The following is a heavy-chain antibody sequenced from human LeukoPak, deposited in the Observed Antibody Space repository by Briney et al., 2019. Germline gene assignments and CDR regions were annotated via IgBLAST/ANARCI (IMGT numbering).Heavy chain of an antibody. V-gene: IGHV1-2*02. D-gene: IGHD4-17*01. CDR1: GYTFTDYY. CDR3: ARALSYGVYDY. CDR2: INPNSGGT. Sequence: ASVKVSCKASGYTFTDYYMHWVRQAPGQGLKWMGWINPNSGGTNYAQKFQGRVTMTRDTSISTAYMELSRLRSDDTAVYYCARALSYGVYDYWGQGTLVTVSS. J-gene: IGHJ4*02.